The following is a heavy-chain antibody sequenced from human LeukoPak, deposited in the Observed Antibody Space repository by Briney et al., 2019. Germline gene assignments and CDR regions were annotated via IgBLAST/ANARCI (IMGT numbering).Heavy chain of an antibody. CDR1: GFTFSNYA. J-gene: IGHJ3*02. CDR3: AKGEITGTMYRRAFDI. Sequence: GGSLRLSCVASGFTFSNYATTWVRQAPGKGLEWVSAISGSGDGTYYADSVKGRVTISRDNSKNTLYLQMNSLRAEDTAVYYRAKGEITGTMYRRAFDIWGQGTMVTVSS. CDR2: ISGSGDGT. D-gene: IGHD1-7*01. V-gene: IGHV3-23*01.